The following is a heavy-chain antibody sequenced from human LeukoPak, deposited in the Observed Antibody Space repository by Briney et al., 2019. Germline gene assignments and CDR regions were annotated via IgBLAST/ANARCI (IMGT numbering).Heavy chain of an antibody. D-gene: IGHD4-17*01. V-gene: IGHV1-2*02. CDR1: GYTFTGYY. CDR2: INPNSGGT. Sequence: ASVKVSCKASGYTFTGYYMHWVRQAPGQGLEWMGWINPNSGGTNYAQKFQGRVTMTRDTSISTAYMELSRLRSDDTAVYYCARAIYGDYRRGVDYWGQGTLVTVSS. CDR3: ARAIYGDYRRGVDY. J-gene: IGHJ4*02.